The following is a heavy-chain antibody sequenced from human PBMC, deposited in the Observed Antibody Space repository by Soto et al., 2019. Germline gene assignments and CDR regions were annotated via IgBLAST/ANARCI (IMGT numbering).Heavy chain of an antibody. CDR1: GFTFDDYA. CDR2: ISWNSGSI. CDR3: AKDRGYSVYHLFLHAFDI. V-gene: IGHV3-9*01. J-gene: IGHJ3*02. Sequence: EVQLVESGGGLVQPGRSLRLSCAASGFTFDDYAMHWVRQAPGKGLEWVSGISWNSGSIGSADSVKGRFTISRDNAKNSLYLQMNSLRADDTALYYCAKDRGYSVYHLFLHAFDIWGQGTMVTVSS. D-gene: IGHD5-12*01.